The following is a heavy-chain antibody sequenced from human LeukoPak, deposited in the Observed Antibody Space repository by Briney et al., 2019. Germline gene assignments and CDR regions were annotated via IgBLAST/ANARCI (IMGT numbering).Heavy chain of an antibody. CDR3: ARSMVRGEGFDY. J-gene: IGHJ4*02. CDR1: GYTFTSYD. D-gene: IGHD3-10*01. Sequence: EASVKVSCKASGYTFTSYDINWVRQATGQGLEWMGWMNPNSGNTDYAQKFQGRVTMTRNTSISTAYMELSSLRSEDTAVYYCARSMVRGEGFDYWGQGTLVTVSS. V-gene: IGHV1-8*01. CDR2: MNPNSGNT.